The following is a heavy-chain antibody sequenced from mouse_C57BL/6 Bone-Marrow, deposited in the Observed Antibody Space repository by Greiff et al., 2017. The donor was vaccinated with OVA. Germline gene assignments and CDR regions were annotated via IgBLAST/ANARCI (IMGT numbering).Heavy chain of an antibody. V-gene: IGHV5-4*01. J-gene: IGHJ3*01. CDR2: ISDGGSYT. CDR1: GFTFSSYA. Sequence: EVMLVESGGGLVKPGGSLKLSCAASGFTFSSYAMSWVRQTPEKRLEWVATISDGGSYTYYPDNVKGRFTISRDNAKNNLYLQMSHLKSEDTAMYYCARENYYGSSLGWFAYWGQGTLVTVSA. CDR3: ARENYYGSSLGWFAY. D-gene: IGHD1-1*01.